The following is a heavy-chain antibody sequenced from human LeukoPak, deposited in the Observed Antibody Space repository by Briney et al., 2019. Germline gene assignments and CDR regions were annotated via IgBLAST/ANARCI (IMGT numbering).Heavy chain of an antibody. CDR2: ISGYNGNT. J-gene: IGHJ5*02. CDR1: GYTFTSYG. CDR3: TREATGYSWFDP. D-gene: IGHD3-9*01. Sequence: ASVKVSCKASGYTFTSYGISWVRQAPGQGLEWMGWISGYNGNTNYAQKFQGRVTMTTDTSTNAAYMELRSLRSDDTAVYYCTREATGYSWFDPWGQGTLVTVSS. V-gene: IGHV1-18*01.